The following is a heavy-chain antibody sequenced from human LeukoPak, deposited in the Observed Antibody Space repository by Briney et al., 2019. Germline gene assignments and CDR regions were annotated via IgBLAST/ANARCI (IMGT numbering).Heavy chain of an antibody. CDR2: ISGSGGST. CDR1: GFTFSSYE. Sequence: QPGGSLRLSCAASGFTFSSYEMNWVRQAPGKGLEWVSTISGSGGSTYYADSVKGRFTISRDNSKNTLYLQMNSLRAEDTAVYYCAARRITMVRGVPPPFEYWGQGTLVTVSS. D-gene: IGHD3-10*01. J-gene: IGHJ4*02. V-gene: IGHV3-23*01. CDR3: AARRITMVRGVPPPFEY.